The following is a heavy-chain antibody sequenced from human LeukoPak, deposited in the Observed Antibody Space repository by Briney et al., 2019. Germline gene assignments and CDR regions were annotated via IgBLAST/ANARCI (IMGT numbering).Heavy chain of an antibody. D-gene: IGHD6-6*01. V-gene: IGHV1-69*13. Sequence: APVKVSCKASGGTFSSYAISWMRQAPGQGLEWMGGIIPIFGTANYAQKFQGRVTITADESTSTAYMELSSLRSEDTAVYYCAREGSSSSTSTFDYWGQGTLVTVSS. J-gene: IGHJ4*02. CDR2: IIPIFGTA. CDR1: GGTFSSYA. CDR3: AREGSSSSTSTFDY.